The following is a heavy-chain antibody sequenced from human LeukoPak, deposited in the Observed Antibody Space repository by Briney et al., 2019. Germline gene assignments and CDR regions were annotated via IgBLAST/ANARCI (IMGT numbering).Heavy chain of an antibody. CDR1: GFTFSSYE. V-gene: IGHV3-48*03. J-gene: IGHJ3*02. Sequence: PGGSLRLSCAASGFTFSSYEMNWVRQAPGKGLEWVSYISSSGSTIYYADSVKGRFTISRDNAKNSLYLQMSSLRAEDTAVYYCARREISSGWYVGAFDIWGQGTMVTVSS. CDR2: ISSSGSTI. D-gene: IGHD6-19*01. CDR3: ARREISSGWYVGAFDI.